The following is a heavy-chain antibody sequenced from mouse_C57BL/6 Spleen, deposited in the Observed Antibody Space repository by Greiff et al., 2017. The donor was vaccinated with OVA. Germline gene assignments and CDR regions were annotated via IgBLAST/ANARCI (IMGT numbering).Heavy chain of an antibody. V-gene: IGHV7-4*01. CDR2: ISNKANGYTT. J-gene: IGHJ4*01. Sequence: EVQVVESGGGLVQPGASLRLSCAASGFTFTDYYMSWVRQPPGKAPEWLALISNKANGYTTEYTASVKGRFTISRAHSPNIRYLQMNTLRAEDSATYYGVKAANWDGRYYAMDYWGQGTSVTVSS. D-gene: IGHD4-1*01. CDR3: VKAANWDGRYYAMDY. CDR1: GFTFTDYY.